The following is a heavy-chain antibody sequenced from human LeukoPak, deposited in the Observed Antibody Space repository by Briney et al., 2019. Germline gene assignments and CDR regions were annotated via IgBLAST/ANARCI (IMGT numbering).Heavy chain of an antibody. D-gene: IGHD2-21*02. Sequence: QPGRSLRLSCTASGFTFGDYAMSWVRQAPGKGLEWVSAISGSGGSTYYADSVKGRFTISRDNSKNTLYLQMNSLRAEDTAVYYCAKMGLAYCGGDCYPDYWGQGTLVTVSS. CDR1: GFTFGDYA. V-gene: IGHV3-23*01. CDR3: AKMGLAYCGGDCYPDY. J-gene: IGHJ4*02. CDR2: ISGSGGST.